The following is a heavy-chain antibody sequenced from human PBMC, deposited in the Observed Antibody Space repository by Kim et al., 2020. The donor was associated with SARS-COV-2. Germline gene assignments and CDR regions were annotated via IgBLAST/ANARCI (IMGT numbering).Heavy chain of an antibody. Sequence: GGSLRLSCAASGFTFSSYGMHWVRQAPGKGLEWVAVIWYDGSNKYYADSVKGRFTISRDNSKNTLYLQMNSLRAEDTAVYYCARNTPYDFLEDYFDYWGQGTLVTVSS. D-gene: IGHD3-3*01. J-gene: IGHJ4*02. CDR3: ARNTPYDFLEDYFDY. CDR2: IWYDGSNK. CDR1: GFTFSSYG. V-gene: IGHV3-33*01.